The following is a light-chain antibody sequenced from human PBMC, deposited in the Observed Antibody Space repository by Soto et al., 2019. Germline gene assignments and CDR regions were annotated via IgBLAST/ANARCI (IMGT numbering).Light chain of an antibody. CDR2: GAS. V-gene: IGKV3-15*01. CDR1: QSVSSN. CDR3: QQYNNWAPA. J-gene: IGKJ1*01. Sequence: EIVMTQSPATLSVSPGERATLSCRASQSVSSNFAWYQQKPGQAPRLLIYGASTRATGIPARFSGSGSGTEFTLTISSLQSEDFAVYYCQQYNNWAPAFGQGTKV.